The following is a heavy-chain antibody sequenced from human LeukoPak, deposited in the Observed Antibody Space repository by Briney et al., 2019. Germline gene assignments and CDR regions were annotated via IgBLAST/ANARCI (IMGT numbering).Heavy chain of an antibody. CDR3: AGRWFGEFIFDY. CDR1: GFTFSSYS. V-gene: IGHV3-21*01. CDR2: ISSSSSYI. D-gene: IGHD3-10*01. Sequence: GGSLRLSCAASGFTFSSYSMNWVRQAPGKGLEWVSSISSSSSYIYYADSVKGRFTISRDNAKNSLYLQMNSLRAEDTAVYYCAGRWFGEFIFDYWGQGTLVTVSS. J-gene: IGHJ4*02.